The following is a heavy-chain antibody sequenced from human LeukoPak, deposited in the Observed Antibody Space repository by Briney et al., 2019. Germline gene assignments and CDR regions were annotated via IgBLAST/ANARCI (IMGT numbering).Heavy chain of an antibody. CDR3: RAATKNRGYYFDY. D-gene: IGHD1-14*01. V-gene: IGHV3-30*03. J-gene: IGHJ4*02. CDR2: ISSDGREE. Sequence: QPEGSLRLSCAASGFTFSIYGMHWVRQAPGKGLEWVAVISSDGREEDYADSVRGRFTISRDNSRDTLYLQMSSLRPEDAAVYYCRAATKNRGYYFDYWGQGTLVTVSS. CDR1: GFTFSIYG.